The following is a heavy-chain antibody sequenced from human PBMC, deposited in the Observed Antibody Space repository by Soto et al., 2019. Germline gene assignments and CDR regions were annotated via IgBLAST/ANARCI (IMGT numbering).Heavy chain of an antibody. V-gene: IGHV1-69*01. Sequence: QVQLVQSGAEVKTPGSPVKSSCKASGATLSAYPISGVRRAPGQGLEGWGGIMPTVDSANYAQNFQGRLTISADESTSTANLELSSLRSDDTAVYYCAVAAVREIMAQESSGMAVWGQGTTVIVSS. D-gene: IGHD3-10*01. CDR1: GATLSAYP. J-gene: IGHJ6*02. CDR3: AVAAVREIMAQESSGMAV. CDR2: IMPTVDSA.